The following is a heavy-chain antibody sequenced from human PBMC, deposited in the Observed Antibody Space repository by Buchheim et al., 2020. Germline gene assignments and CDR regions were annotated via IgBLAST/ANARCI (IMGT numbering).Heavy chain of an antibody. CDR3: ASYYYDSSFGFDY. CDR2: ITDSGSGT. V-gene: IGHV3-23*01. Sequence: EVQLLESGGGLIQPGGSLRLSCAASGFTFSNYVMSWVRQAPGKGLEWVSGITDSGSGTYYADSVKGRFTISRDNSKNTLYLQMNSLRAEDTAVYYCASYYYDSSFGFDYWGQGTL. D-gene: IGHD3-22*01. CDR1: GFTFSNYV. J-gene: IGHJ4*02.